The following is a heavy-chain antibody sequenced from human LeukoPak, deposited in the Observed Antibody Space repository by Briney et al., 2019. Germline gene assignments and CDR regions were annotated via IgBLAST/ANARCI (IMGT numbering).Heavy chain of an antibody. CDR1: GFTFSSYG. Sequence: GGSLRLSCAASGFTFSSYGMHWVRQAPGKGLEWVAVIWYDGINKYYADSVKGRFTISRDNSKNSLYLQMNSLRAEDTAVYYCARDRRGDYCSSTSCYTIEIPFDYWGQGTLVTVSS. CDR3: ARDRRGDYCSSTSCYTIEIPFDY. CDR2: IWYDGINK. V-gene: IGHV3-33*01. D-gene: IGHD2-2*02. J-gene: IGHJ4*02.